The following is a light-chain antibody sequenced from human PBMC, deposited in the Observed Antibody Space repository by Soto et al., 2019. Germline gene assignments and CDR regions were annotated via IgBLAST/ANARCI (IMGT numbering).Light chain of an antibody. V-gene: IGLV2-11*01. Sequence: QSVLTQPRSVSGSPGQSVTISCTGTSSDVGGYNSVSWYQHHPGKAPKLMIYDVTKRPSGVPDRFSGSKSGNTASLTISGLQADVEADYYCCSYAGSRVVFGGGTKVTVL. CDR1: SSDVGGYNS. CDR3: CSYAGSRVV. CDR2: DVT. J-gene: IGLJ2*01.